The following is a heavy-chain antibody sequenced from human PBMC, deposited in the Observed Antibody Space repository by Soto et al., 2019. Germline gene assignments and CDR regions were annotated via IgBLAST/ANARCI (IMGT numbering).Heavy chain of an antibody. J-gene: IGHJ6*02. V-gene: IGHV1-8*01. CDR1: GYTFTSYD. CDR2: MNPNSGNT. Sequence: ASVKVSCKASGYTFTSYDINWVRQATGQGLEWMGWMNPNSGNTGYAQKFQGRVTMTRNTSISTAYMELSSLRSEDTAVYYCARGTHTARLGYDATYYYYYYGMDVWGQGTTVTVSS. CDR3: ARGTHTARLGYDATYYYYYYGMDV. D-gene: IGHD3-16*01.